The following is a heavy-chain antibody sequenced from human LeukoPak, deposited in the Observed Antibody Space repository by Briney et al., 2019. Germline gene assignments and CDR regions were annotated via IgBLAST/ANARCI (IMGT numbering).Heavy chain of an antibody. D-gene: IGHD3-22*01. V-gene: IGHV1-18*01. J-gene: IGHJ3*02. Sequence: ASVKVSCKASGYTFTSYGISWVRQAPGQGLEWMGWISAYNGNTSYAQKLQGRVTMTTDTSTSTAYMELRSLRSDDTAVYYCARDNYDSSGYTSYAFDIWGQGTMVTVSS. CDR3: ARDNYDSSGYTSYAFDI. CDR2: ISAYNGNT. CDR1: GYTFTSYG.